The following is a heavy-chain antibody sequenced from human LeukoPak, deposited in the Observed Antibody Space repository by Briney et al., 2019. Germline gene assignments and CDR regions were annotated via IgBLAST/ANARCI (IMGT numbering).Heavy chain of an antibody. CDR1: GFTFSSYS. D-gene: IGHD2-2*01. CDR2: ISSSSSTI. CDR3: ARGVGYCSGTNCQLDY. Sequence: GGSLRLSYAAPGFTFSSYSMNWVRQAPGKGLEWVSYISSSSSTIYYADSVKGRFTISRDNAKNSLYLQMNSLRDEDTAVYYCARGVGYCSGTNCQLDYWGQGRLVTVSS. J-gene: IGHJ4*02. V-gene: IGHV3-48*02.